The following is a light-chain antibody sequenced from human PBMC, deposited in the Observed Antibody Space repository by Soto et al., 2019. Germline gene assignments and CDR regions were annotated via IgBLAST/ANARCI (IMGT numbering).Light chain of an antibody. CDR3: QQTYSTLSIT. Sequence: DIQMTQSPSSLSASVGDRVTITCRASESIARHLNWYQQKPGKAPKLLIYAASSLQNGVPSRFRGSGSGTDFTLTISNLKPEDFATYYCQQTYSTLSITFGQGTRLEIK. J-gene: IGKJ5*01. V-gene: IGKV1-39*01. CDR2: AAS. CDR1: ESIARH.